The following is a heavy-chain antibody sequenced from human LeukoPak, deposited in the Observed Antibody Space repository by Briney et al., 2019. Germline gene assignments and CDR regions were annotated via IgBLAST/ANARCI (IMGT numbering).Heavy chain of an antibody. Sequence: GGSLRLSCAASGFTFTGFDMSWVRQAPGKGLEWVAVIWYDGSNKYYADSVKGRFTISRDNSKNTLYLQMNSLRAEDTAVYYCARAQLGTPTDCWGQGTLVTVSS. CDR2: IWYDGSNK. CDR3: ARAQLGTPTDC. D-gene: IGHD1-26*01. CDR1: GFTFTGFD. V-gene: IGHV3-33*08. J-gene: IGHJ4*02.